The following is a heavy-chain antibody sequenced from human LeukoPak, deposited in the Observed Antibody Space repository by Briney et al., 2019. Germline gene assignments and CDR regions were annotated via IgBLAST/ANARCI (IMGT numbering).Heavy chain of an antibody. D-gene: IGHD3-22*01. CDR1: GYTFTSYG. Sequence: ASVKVSCKASGYTFTSYGISWVRQAPGQGLEWMGWISAYNGHTNYAQKLKGRVTMTTDTSTSTAYMELRSLRSEDTAVYYCARAHYYDSSGYPRDYWGQGTLVTVSS. CDR3: ARAHYYDSSGYPRDY. V-gene: IGHV1-18*01. J-gene: IGHJ4*02. CDR2: ISAYNGHT.